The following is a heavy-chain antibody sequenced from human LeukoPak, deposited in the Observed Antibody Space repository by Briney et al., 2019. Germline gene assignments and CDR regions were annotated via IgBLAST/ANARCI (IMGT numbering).Heavy chain of an antibody. V-gene: IGHV4-39*07. D-gene: IGHD2-2*01. CDR1: GGSISSSSYY. Sequence: SETLSLTCTVSGGSISSSSYYWGWIRQPPGKGLEWIGSIYTSGSTKYNPSLKSRVTMSGDTPKNQFSLKLSSVTAADTAVYYCARGGYCSTTNCYSDFDYWGQGTLVTVSS. J-gene: IGHJ4*02. CDR2: IYTSGST. CDR3: ARGGYCSTTNCYSDFDY.